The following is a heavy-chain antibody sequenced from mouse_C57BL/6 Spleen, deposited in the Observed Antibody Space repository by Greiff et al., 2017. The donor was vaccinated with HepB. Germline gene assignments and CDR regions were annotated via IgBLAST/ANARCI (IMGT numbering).Heavy chain of an antibody. CDR3: ARRYGIYGDGSSQDYYAMDH. V-gene: IGHV1-81*01. D-gene: IGHD1-1*01. J-gene: IGHJ4*01. CDR1: GYTFTSYG. Sequence: QVQLQQSGAELARPGASVKLSCKASGYTFTSYGISWVKQRTGQGLEWIGEIYPRSGNTYYNEKFKGKATLTAAKSSSTAYMELRSLTSEDSAVYFGARRYGIYGDGSSQDYYAMDHWGQGTPATDSS. CDR2: IYPRSGNT.